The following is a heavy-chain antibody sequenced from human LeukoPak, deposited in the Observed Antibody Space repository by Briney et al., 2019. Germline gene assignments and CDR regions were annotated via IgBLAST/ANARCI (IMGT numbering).Heavy chain of an antibody. D-gene: IGHD3-10*01. CDR3: ERDSWWDGSKTFSDWFGA. J-gene: IGHJ5*02. CDR2: IVYTGRT. CDR1: GGSIGSYY. Sequence: SETLSLTCTVSGGSIGSYYWSWVRQPPEKGLEWIGNIVYTGRTNYNTSLKSRVTISIDTSKKQSSLRLNSVTAADTAVYYCERDSWWDGSKTFSDWFGAWGQGTLVTVSS. V-gene: IGHV4-59*01.